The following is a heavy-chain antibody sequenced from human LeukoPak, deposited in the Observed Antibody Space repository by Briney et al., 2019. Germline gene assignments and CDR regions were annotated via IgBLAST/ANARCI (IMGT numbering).Heavy chain of an antibody. D-gene: IGHD6-19*01. V-gene: IGHV4-4*07. Sequence: SSETLSLTCTVSGDSISPYYWSWIRQSAAKGLQWIGRVSAGGTTDYNPSLKSRVTMSVDTSKTQFSLKMTSVTAADTAVYYCSRGGGQWLIPDFDYWGQGLLVIVSS. CDR3: SRGGGQWLIPDFDY. J-gene: IGHJ4*02. CDR2: VSAGGTT. CDR1: GDSISPYY.